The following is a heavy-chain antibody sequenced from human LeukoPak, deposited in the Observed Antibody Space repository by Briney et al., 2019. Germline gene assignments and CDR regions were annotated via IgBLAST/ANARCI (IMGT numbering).Heavy chain of an antibody. CDR3: ARGGSGWFGGIDY. CDR1: GFTVSSNY. V-gene: IGHV3-53*05. CDR2: IYSGGGT. J-gene: IGHJ4*02. D-gene: IGHD6-19*01. Sequence: GGSLRLSCAASGFTVSSNYMSWVRHAPGKGLEWVSVIYSGGGTYYADSVKGRFTISRDNSKNTLYLQMNSLRAEDTAVYYCARGGSGWFGGIDYWGQGTLVTVSS.